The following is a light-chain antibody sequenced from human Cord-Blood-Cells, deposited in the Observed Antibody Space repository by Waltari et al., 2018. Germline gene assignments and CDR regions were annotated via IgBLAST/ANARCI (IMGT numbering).Light chain of an antibody. J-gene: IGKJ4*01. CDR2: GAS. CDR3: QQYNNWPHT. Sequence: EIVSTPSRATLSLSPGESGTRSCSASQSVSSNLAWYQHTPGQAPRLLIYGASTRDTGIPYRFSGRGSGTEFKLTISRLQSEDFAVYYSQQYNNWPHTFGGGTKVEIK. V-gene: IGKV3-15*01. CDR1: QSVSSN.